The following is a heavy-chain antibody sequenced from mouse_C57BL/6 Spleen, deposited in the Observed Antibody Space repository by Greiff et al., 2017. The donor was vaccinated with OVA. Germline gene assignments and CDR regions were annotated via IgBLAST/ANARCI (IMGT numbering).Heavy chain of an antibody. J-gene: IGHJ1*03. CDR2: IYPGSGST. CDR1: GYTFTSYW. Sequence: VQLQQPGAELVKPGASVKMSCTASGYTFTSYWITWVKQRPGQGLEWIGDIYPGSGSTNYNEKFKSKATLTVDTSSSTAYMQLSSLTSEDSAVYYCARSYDYDRYFDVWGTGTTVTVSS. CDR3: ARSYDYDRYFDV. D-gene: IGHD2-4*01. V-gene: IGHV1-55*01.